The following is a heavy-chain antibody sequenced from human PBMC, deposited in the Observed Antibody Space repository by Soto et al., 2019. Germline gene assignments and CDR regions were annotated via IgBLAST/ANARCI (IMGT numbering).Heavy chain of an antibody. J-gene: IGHJ6*02. CDR2: ISGSGGST. V-gene: IGHV3-23*01. Sequence: GGSLRLSCAASGFTFSSYAMSWVRQAPGQGLEWVSAISGSGGSTYYADSVKGRFTISRDNSKNTRFLQMNSLRPEDTAVYYCAKDERSSSWYYYYGMDVWGQGTTVTVSS. CDR3: AKDERSSSWYYYYGMDV. CDR1: GFTFSSYA. D-gene: IGHD6-13*01.